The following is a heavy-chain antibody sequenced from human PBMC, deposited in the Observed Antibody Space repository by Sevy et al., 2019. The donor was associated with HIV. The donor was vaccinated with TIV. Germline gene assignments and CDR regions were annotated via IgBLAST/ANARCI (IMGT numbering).Heavy chain of an antibody. V-gene: IGHV4-59*01. CDR1: GGPISSYY. D-gene: IGHD5-12*01. J-gene: IGHJ5*02. CDR3: ARAPPVRSGDDSLNWFDP. Sequence: SETLSLTCTVSGGPISSYYWSWIRQPPGKKLEWIGYINYSGSTKYNPSLNRRVTMSVDTSKNQFSLKLTSVTAADTAVYYCARAPPVRSGDDSLNWFDPWGQGTLVTVSS. CDR2: INYSGST.